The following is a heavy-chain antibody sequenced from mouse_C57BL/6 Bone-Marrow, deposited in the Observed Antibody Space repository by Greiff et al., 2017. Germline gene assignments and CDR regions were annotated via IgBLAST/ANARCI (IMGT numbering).Heavy chain of an antibody. Sequence: EVKLMESGGGLVKPGGSLKLSCAASGFTFSSYTMSWVRQTPEKRLEWVATISGGGGNTYYPDSVKGRFTISRDNAKNTLYLQMSSLRSEDTAVYYCARTGLKSSWFAYWGQGTLVTVSA. CDR1: GFTFSSYT. D-gene: IGHD6-1*01. CDR2: ISGGGGNT. V-gene: IGHV5-9*04. J-gene: IGHJ3*01. CDR3: ARTGLKSSWFAY.